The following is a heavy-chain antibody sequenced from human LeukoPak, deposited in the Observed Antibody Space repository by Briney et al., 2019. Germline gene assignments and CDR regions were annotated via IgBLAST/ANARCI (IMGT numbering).Heavy chain of an antibody. V-gene: IGHV1-18*01. CDR1: GYTFTSYG. J-gene: IGHJ5*02. D-gene: IGHD1-14*01. CDR2: ISAYNGNT. CDR3: ASNLLSPPGNQLLDP. Sequence: GASVKVSCKASGYTFTSYGISWVRQAPGQGLEWMGWISAYNGNTNYAQKLQGRVTMTTDTSTSTAYMELRSLRSDDTAVYCCASNLLSPPGNQLLDPWGQGTLVTVSS.